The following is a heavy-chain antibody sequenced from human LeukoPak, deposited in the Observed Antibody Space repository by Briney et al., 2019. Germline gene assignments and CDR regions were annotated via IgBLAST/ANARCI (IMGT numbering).Heavy chain of an antibody. V-gene: IGHV3-23*01. D-gene: IGHD6-13*01. J-gene: IGHJ5*02. CDR3: AKDGYSSSPNWFDP. Sequence: GGPLRLSCAASGVTFSSYAMSWVRQAPGKGPEWVSAISGSGGSTYYADSVKGRFTISRDNSKNTLYLQMNSLRAEDTAVYYCAKDGYSSSPNWFDPWGQGTLVTVSS. CDR1: GVTFSSYA. CDR2: ISGSGGST.